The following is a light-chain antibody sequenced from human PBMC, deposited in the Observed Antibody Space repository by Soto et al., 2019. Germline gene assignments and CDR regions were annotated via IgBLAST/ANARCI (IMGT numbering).Light chain of an antibody. CDR1: QYIGTY. V-gene: IGKV1-39*01. CDR3: QQSFTIPWT. J-gene: IGKJ1*01. CDR2: SAS. Sequence: DLQMTQSPSSLSTSVGDRVTITCRASQYIGTYLNWYQQKPGEAPKLLMSSASRLQSGVPSTFSGSGSGTDFTLTISRLQPGDFATYYCQQSFTIPWTFGQGTRVEIK.